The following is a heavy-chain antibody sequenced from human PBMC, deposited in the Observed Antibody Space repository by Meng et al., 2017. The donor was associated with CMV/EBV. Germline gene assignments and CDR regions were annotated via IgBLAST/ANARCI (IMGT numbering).Heavy chain of an antibody. V-gene: IGHV3-23*01. CDR1: GFTFSSYA. CDR2: ISGSGGST. Sequence: GESLKISCAASGFTFSSYAMSWVRQAPGKGLEWVSAISGSGGSTYYADSVKGRFTISRDNSKNTLYLQMNSLRAEDTAVYYCAKGKVGQQLVTWFDPWGQGTLVTVSS. J-gene: IGHJ5*02. CDR3: AKGKVGQQLVTWFDP. D-gene: IGHD6-13*01.